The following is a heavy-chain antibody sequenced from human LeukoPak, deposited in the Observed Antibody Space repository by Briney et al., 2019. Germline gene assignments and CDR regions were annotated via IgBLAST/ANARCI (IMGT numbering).Heavy chain of an antibody. J-gene: IGHJ6*02. CDR3: ARESWETHYRSSWNSPLRYGMDV. V-gene: IGHV3-7*04. CDR1: GFTFSSYW. CDR2: IKQDGSEK. D-gene: IGHD6-13*01. Sequence: PGGSLRLSCAASGFTFSSYWMSWVRQAPGKGLEWVANIKQDGSEKYYVCSVKGRLTISRENAKNSLYLQMNSLRAEDTAVYYCARESWETHYRSSWNSPLRYGMDVWGQGTTVTVSS.